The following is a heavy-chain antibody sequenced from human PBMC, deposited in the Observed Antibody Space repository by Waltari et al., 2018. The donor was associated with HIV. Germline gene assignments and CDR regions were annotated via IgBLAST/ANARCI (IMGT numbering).Heavy chain of an antibody. J-gene: IGHJ5*02. CDR3: AKMGGVFYRFDA. Sequence: QLHLVESGGGLVKPGGSLRLSCAASGLPFSGYDMSWLRQAPGKQPEWVSYINSGGSSKYFADFVNGRFTISRDNSENSLYLQMNNLRAEDTAVYYCAKMGGVFYRFDAWGQGTLVTVSS. CDR1: GLPFSGYD. CDR2: INSGGSSK. V-gene: IGHV3-11*04. D-gene: IGHD2-8*01.